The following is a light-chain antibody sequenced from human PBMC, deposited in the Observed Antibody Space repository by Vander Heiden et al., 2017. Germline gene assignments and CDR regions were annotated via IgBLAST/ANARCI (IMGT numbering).Light chain of an antibody. J-gene: IGKJ2*01. Sequence: AVSLGERATINCKSSQSVLHSCYNKNYLALYQQKPGQPPKLLIYWASTRESGVPDRLSGCGSGTDFTLAISRLQAEDVAVYSCKKSYSTPLTFGQGTKLDIK. CDR1: QSVLHSCYNKNY. CDR3: KKSYSTPLT. V-gene: IGKV4-1*01. CDR2: WAS.